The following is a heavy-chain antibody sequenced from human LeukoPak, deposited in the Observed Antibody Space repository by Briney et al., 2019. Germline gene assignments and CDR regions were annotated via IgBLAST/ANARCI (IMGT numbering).Heavy chain of an antibody. CDR2: VSTGSNYI. Sequence: PGGSLRLSCTASGFTFSSYSLNWVRQAPGKGLEWVSSVSTGSNYIYYADSVKGRFTISRDNDKNSLYLQMNSLRVEDTAVYYCARDYVRYSYGYYFDYWGQGTLVTVSS. J-gene: IGHJ4*02. CDR1: GFTFSSYS. D-gene: IGHD5-18*01. V-gene: IGHV3-21*01. CDR3: ARDYVRYSYGYYFDY.